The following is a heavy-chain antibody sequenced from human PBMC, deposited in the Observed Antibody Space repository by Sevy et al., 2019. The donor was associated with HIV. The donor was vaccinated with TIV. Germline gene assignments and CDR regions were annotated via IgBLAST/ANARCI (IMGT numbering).Heavy chain of an antibody. Sequence: GGCLRLSCLASGFNVNDNYMTWVRQAPGKGLEWVSLIRSAGGISYGDSVRGRFTISRDTSKNTVFLQMNSLRVEDTPVYDCARIPGFCRGTSCPFENWGQGALVTVSS. CDR3: ARIPGFCRGTSCPFEN. CDR2: IRSAGGI. J-gene: IGHJ4*02. V-gene: IGHV3-53*01. D-gene: IGHD2-2*01. CDR1: GFNVNDNY.